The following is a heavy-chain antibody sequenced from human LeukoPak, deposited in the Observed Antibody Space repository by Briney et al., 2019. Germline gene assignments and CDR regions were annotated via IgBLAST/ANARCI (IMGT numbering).Heavy chain of an antibody. Sequence: GGSLRLSCAASGFTFSSYAMKWVRLAPGKGLQWVSAISGSGGGTFYTDSVKGRFTISRDNSKNTLYLQMNSLRAEDTAVYYCAKDRVATINSPLTQSAHWGQGTLVTVSS. CDR1: GFTFSSYA. CDR2: ISGSGGGT. CDR3: AKDRVATINSPLTQSAH. V-gene: IGHV3-23*01. J-gene: IGHJ4*02. D-gene: IGHD5-12*01.